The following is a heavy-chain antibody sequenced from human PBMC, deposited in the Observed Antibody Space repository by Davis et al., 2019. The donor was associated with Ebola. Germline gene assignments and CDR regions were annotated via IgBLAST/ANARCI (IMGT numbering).Heavy chain of an antibody. D-gene: IGHD3-10*01. Sequence: GESLKISCAAPGFTFSSYAMHWVRQAPGKGLEWVAVISYDGSNKYYADSVKGRFTISRDNSKNTVYLQMNSLRAEDTAVYYCARDQTYYYGSGIGCWGQGTLVTVSS. V-gene: IGHV3-30*04. CDR3: ARDQTYYYGSGIGC. CDR2: ISYDGSNK. J-gene: IGHJ4*02. CDR1: GFTFSSYA.